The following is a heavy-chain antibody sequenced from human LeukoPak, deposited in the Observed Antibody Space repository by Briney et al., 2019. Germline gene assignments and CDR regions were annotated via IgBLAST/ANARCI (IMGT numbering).Heavy chain of an antibody. D-gene: IGHD2-8*02. Sequence: SETLSLTCAVYGGSFSGYYWSWIRQPPGKGLEWIGEINHSGSTNYNPSLKSRVTISVDSSKNQFSLKLTSVTAADTAVYYCASGGTGGDSFDIWGQGTMVTVSS. V-gene: IGHV4-34*01. CDR3: ASGGTGGDSFDI. J-gene: IGHJ3*02. CDR1: GGSFSGYY. CDR2: INHSGST.